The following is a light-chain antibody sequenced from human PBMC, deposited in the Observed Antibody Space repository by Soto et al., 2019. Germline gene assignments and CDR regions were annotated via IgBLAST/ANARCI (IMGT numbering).Light chain of an antibody. Sequence: EIVLTQSPGTLSLSPGERATLSCRASQSINNNYLAWYQQNPGQAPRLPIYGASSRATGIPEKFSGSGSGTDFTLTISRVEPEDFAVYYCQQYGSLRWTVDEGTKMEIK. J-gene: IGKJ1*01. V-gene: IGKV3-20*01. CDR2: GAS. CDR1: QSINNNY. CDR3: QQYGSLRWT.